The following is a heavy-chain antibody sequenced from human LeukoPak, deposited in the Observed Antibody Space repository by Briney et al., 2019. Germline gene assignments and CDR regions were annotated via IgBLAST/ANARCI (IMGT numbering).Heavy chain of an antibody. J-gene: IGHJ6*04. CDR2: ISSSSSYI. D-gene: IGHD1-26*01. CDR3: ARADGGSYALDV. V-gene: IGHV3-21*01. CDR1: GFTFSSYA. Sequence: GGSLRLSCAASGFTFSSYAMSWVRQAPGKGLEWVSSISSSSSYIYYADSVKGRFTISRDNAKSSLYLQMNSLRAEDTAVYYCARADGGSYALDVWGKGTTVTVSS.